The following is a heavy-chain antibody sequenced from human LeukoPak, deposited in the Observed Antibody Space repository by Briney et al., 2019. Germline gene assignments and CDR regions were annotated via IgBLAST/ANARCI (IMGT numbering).Heavy chain of an antibody. CDR1: GGSISSGDYY. V-gene: IGHV4-30-4*01. J-gene: IGHJ5*02. CDR3: ARDAPRCSGGSCYSMRFDP. CDR2: IYYCGST. Sequence: SETLSLTCTVSGGSISSGDYYWSWIRQPPGKGLEWIGYIYYCGSTYYNPSLKSRVTISVDTSKNQFSLKLSSVTAADTAVYYCARDAPRCSGGSCYSMRFDPWGQGTLVTVSS. D-gene: IGHD2-15*01.